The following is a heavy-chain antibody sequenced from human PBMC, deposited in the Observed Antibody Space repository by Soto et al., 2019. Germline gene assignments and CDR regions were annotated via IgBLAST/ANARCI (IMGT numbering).Heavy chain of an antibody. CDR1: GFTFSSYG. CDR2: ISYDGSNK. D-gene: IGHD3-10*01. Sequence: QVQLVESGGGVVQPGRSLRLSCAASGFTFSSYGMHWVRQAPGKGLEWVAVISYDGSNKYYADSVKGRFTISRDNSKNTMYLQMNSLRAEDTAVYYCARAVITMVRGPDYYYYGMDVWGQGTTVTVSS. CDR3: ARAVITMVRGPDYYYYGMDV. V-gene: IGHV3-30*03. J-gene: IGHJ6*02.